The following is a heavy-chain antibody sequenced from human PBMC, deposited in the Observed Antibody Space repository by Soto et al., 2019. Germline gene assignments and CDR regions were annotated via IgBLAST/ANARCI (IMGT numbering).Heavy chain of an antibody. D-gene: IGHD2-15*01. V-gene: IGHV3-23*01. CDR3: ARDLGYCSGGSCYSADAFDI. J-gene: IGHJ3*02. Sequence: PGGSLRLSCAASGFSSSNYALSWVRQAPGKGLEWVSIIIGSGGTTYYADSVKGRFTISRHNSKNTLYLQMNSLRAEDTAVYYCARDLGYCSGGSCYSADAFDIWGQGTMVTVSS. CDR2: IIGSGGTT. CDR1: GFSSSNYA.